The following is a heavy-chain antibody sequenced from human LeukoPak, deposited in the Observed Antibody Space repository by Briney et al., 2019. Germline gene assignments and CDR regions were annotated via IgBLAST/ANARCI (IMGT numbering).Heavy chain of an antibody. V-gene: IGHV1-2*02. CDR1: GYTFTDYY. Sequence: ASVKVSCKASGYTFTDYYLHWVRQAPGQGLEWMGWNKPKNGATSYAQSLQGRVTMSRDTSISLAYMELSRVRSDDTATYYCARSLSPDRGLITTMLGYWGQGTLVTVSS. CDR2: NKPKNGAT. CDR3: ARSLSPDRGLITTMLGY. D-gene: IGHD3-10*01. J-gene: IGHJ4*02.